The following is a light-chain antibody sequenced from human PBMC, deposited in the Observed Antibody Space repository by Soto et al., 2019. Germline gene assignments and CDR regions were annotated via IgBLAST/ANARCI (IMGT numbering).Light chain of an antibody. CDR2: DAS. J-gene: IGKJ5*01. CDR3: QQRGEWPPWAT. CDR1: RSVTTY. V-gene: IGKV3-11*01. Sequence: IVLNKSPATLSLSKGERATLSCRASRSVTTYFAWFQQKPGQAPRLLIYDASNRATGIPARFSASGSGTDFTLTISSLEPEDSAVYYCQQRGEWPPWATFGHGTRLEL.